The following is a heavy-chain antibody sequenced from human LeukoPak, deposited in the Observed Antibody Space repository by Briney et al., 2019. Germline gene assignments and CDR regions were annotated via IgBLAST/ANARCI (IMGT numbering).Heavy chain of an antibody. CDR1: GGSISSGGYS. CDR3: ARAYGSSGGDWFDP. J-gene: IGHJ5*02. Sequence: SETLSLTCAVSGGSISSGGYSWSWIRQPPGTGLEWIGYIYHSGSTYYNPSLKSRVTISVDRSKNQFSLKLSSVTAADTAVYYCARAYGSSGGDWFDPWGQGTLVTVSS. D-gene: IGHD3-22*01. CDR2: IYHSGST. V-gene: IGHV4-30-2*01.